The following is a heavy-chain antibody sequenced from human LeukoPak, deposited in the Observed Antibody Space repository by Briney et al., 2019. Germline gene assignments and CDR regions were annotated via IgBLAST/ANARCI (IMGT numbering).Heavy chain of an antibody. J-gene: IGHJ4*02. CDR2: IYTSGST. Sequence: SESLSLTCTVSGGSISSYYWSWIRQPAGKGLEWIGRIYTSGSTNYNPSLKSRVTMSVDTSKNQFALKLSSVTAADTAVYYCARDPPPQSGYDYFDYWGQGTLVTVSS. D-gene: IGHD5-12*01. CDR1: GGSISSYY. CDR3: ARDPPPQSGYDYFDY. V-gene: IGHV4-4*07.